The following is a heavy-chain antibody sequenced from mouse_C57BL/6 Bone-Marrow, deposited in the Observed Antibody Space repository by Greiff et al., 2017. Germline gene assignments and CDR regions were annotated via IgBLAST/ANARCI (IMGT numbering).Heavy chain of an antibody. CDR3: ARVYYYGSSWTMDY. V-gene: IGHV1-81*01. Sequence: QVQLQQSGAELARPGASVKLSCKASGYTFTSYGISWVKQRTGQGLEWIGEIYPRSGNTYYNEKFKGKATLTADKSSSTAYMELRSLTSEDSAVYFCARVYYYGSSWTMDYWGQGTSVTVSS. CDR2: IYPRSGNT. D-gene: IGHD1-1*01. CDR1: GYTFTSYG. J-gene: IGHJ4*01.